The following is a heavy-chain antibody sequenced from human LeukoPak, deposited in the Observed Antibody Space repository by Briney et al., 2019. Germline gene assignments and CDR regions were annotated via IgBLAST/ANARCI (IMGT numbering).Heavy chain of an antibody. J-gene: IGHJ4*02. CDR3: AKAHCSSTSCSRADN. CDR2: ISTDGSST. V-gene: IGHV3-74*01. D-gene: IGHD2-2*01. Sequence: GGSLRLSCAASGFTFSRYWMHWLRQAPGKGLVWVSRISTDGSSTSYADSVKGRVTISRVQSTNTVYLQMNSLRADDTAVYYCAKAHCSSTSCSRADNWGQGTLVTVSS. CDR1: GFTFSRYW.